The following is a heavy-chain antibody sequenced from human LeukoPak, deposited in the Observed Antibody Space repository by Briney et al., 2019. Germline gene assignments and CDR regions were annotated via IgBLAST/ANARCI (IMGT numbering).Heavy chain of an antibody. CDR3: ARTSVVVPAAILFWFDY. CDR1: GGAFSSYA. Sequence: GASVEVSCKASGGAFSSYAISWVRQAPGQGLEWMGGIIPIFGTANYAQKFQGRVTITADESTSTAYMELSSLRSEDTAVYYCARTSVVVPAAILFWFDYWGQGTLVTVSS. D-gene: IGHD2-2*02. V-gene: IGHV1-69*13. J-gene: IGHJ4*02. CDR2: IIPIFGTA.